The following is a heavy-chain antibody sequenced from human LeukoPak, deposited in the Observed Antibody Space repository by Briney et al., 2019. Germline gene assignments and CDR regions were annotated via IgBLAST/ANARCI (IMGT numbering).Heavy chain of an antibody. J-gene: IGHJ4*02. Sequence: ASVKVSCKASGYTFTNFYMHWVRQAPGQGLEWMGVINPSGGSTSYAQKFQGRVTMTRDTSTSTAYMELRSLRSDDTAVYYCARGFYGSGAFRNYFFDYWAQGTLVTVSS. CDR1: GYTFTNFY. V-gene: IGHV1-46*01. D-gene: IGHD3-10*01. CDR3: ARGFYGSGAFRNYFFDY. CDR2: INPSGGST.